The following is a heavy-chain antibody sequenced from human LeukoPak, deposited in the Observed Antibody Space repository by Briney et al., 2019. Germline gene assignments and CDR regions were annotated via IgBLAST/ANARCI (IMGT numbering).Heavy chain of an antibody. D-gene: IGHD1-14*01. V-gene: IGHV4-30-2*01. CDR1: GGSISSGGYS. CDR3: ARGPKPYPGGFDY. CDR2: IYHSGST. Sequence: KSSETLSLTCTVSGGSISSGGYSWSWIRQPPGKGLEWIGYIYHSGSTYYIPSLKSRVTISVDRSKNQFSLKLSSVTAADTAVYYCARGPKPYPGGFDYWGQGTLVTVSS. J-gene: IGHJ4*02.